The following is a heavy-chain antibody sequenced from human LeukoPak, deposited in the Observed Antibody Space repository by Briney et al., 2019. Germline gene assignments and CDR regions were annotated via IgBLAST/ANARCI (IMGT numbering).Heavy chain of an antibody. J-gene: IGHJ2*01. CDR2: IYYTRST. V-gene: IGHV4-59*01. CDR1: GGSISTYY. Sequence: KPSETLSLTCTVSGGSISTYYWSWIRQPPGKGMEWIGFIYYTRSTNYNPSLKSRVTISLDTSKNQFSLRLTSVTAADTAVYYCARGTDGRRYFDLWGRGTLLTVSS. D-gene: IGHD5-24*01. CDR3: ARGTDGRRYFDL.